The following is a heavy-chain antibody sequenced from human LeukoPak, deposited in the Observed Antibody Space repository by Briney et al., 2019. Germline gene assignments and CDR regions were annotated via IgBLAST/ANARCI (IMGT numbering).Heavy chain of an antibody. CDR3: ARVHIVVVPAAIEDNWFDP. J-gene: IGHJ5*02. D-gene: IGHD2-2*01. CDR2: INHSGST. V-gene: IGHV4-34*01. Sequence: SETLSLTCAVYGGSFSGYYWSWIRQPPGKGLEWIGEINHSGSTNYNPSLKSRVTISVDTSKNQFSLKLSSVTAADTAVYYCARVHIVVVPAAIEDNWFDPWGQGTLVTVSS. CDR1: GGSFSGYY.